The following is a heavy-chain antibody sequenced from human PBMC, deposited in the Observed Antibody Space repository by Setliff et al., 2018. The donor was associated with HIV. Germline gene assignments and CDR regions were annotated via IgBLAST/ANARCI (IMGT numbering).Heavy chain of an antibody. CDR2: IYTGGST. Sequence: PSETLSLTCGVFGGSFSGSYWGWIRQSPGKGLEWIGYIYTGGSTNYNPSLKSRVTISADTSKNQFSLKLNSVTAADAAVYYCARDVGEQLDVWGKGTTVTVS. CDR3: ARDVGEQLDV. J-gene: IGHJ6*03. CDR1: GGSFSGSY. V-gene: IGHV4-34*01.